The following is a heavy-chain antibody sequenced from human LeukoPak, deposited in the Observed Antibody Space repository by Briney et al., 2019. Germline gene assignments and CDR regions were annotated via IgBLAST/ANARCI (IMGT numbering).Heavy chain of an antibody. V-gene: IGHV4-34*01. D-gene: IGHD5-12*01. CDR1: GGSFSGYY. CDR2: INHSGST. J-gene: IGHJ4*02. CDR3: ARAPWLRYSFDY. Sequence: SETLSLTCAVYGGSFSGYYWSWIRQPPGKGLEWIGEINHSGSTNYNPSLKSRVTISVDTSKNQFSLKLSSVTAADTAVYYCARAPWLRYSFDYWGQGTLVTVSS.